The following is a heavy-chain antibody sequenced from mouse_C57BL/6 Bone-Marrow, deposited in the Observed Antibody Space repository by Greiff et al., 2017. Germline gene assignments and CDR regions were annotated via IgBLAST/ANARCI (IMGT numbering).Heavy chain of an antibody. CDR1: GYAFSSYW. CDR3: ARSEFTTSWYFDV. CDR2: LYPGDGDT. J-gene: IGHJ1*03. V-gene: IGHV1-80*01. D-gene: IGHD1-1*01. Sequence: LVESGAELVKPGASVKISCKASGYAFSSYWMNWVKQRPGKGLEWIGQLYPGDGDTNYNGKFKGKATLTADKSSSTAYMQLSSLTSENSAVYFCARSEFTTSWYFDVWGTGTTVTVSS.